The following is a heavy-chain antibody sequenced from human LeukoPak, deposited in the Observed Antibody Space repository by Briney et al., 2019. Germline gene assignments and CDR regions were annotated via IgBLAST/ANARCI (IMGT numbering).Heavy chain of an antibody. CDR1: GGSISSGSYY. J-gene: IGHJ3*02. Sequence: KPSETLSLTCTVSGGSISSGSYYWSWIRQPAGKGLEWIGRIYTSGSTNYNPSLKSRVTISVDTSKNQFSLKLSSVTAADTAVYXCATTPQRGYSYGWGTDAFDIWGQGTMVTVSS. CDR3: ATTPQRGYSYGWGTDAFDI. D-gene: IGHD5-18*01. CDR2: IYTSGST. V-gene: IGHV4-61*02.